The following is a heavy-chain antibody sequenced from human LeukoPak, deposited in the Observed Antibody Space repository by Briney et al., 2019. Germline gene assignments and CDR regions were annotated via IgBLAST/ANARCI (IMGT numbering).Heavy chain of an antibody. CDR3: ARENSGWYYFDY. Sequence: SETLSLTCTVSGGSISSYYWSWIRQPPGKGLEWIGYIYYSGNTNYNPSLKSRVTISVDTSKNQFSLKLSSVTAADTAVYYCARENSGWYYFDYWGQGTLVTVSS. CDR1: GGSISSYY. CDR2: IYYSGNT. J-gene: IGHJ4*02. V-gene: IGHV4-59*01. D-gene: IGHD6-19*01.